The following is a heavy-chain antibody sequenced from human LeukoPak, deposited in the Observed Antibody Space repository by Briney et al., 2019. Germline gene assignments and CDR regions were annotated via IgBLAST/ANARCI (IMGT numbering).Heavy chain of an antibody. D-gene: IGHD5-18*01. Sequence: SETLSLTCAVSGYSISSGYYWGWIRQPPGKGLEWIGGIYHSGSTYYNPSLKSRVTISVDTSKNQFSLKLSSVTAADTAVYYCARDEYSYGHTLDYWGQGTLVTVSS. CDR3: ARDEYSYGHTLDY. CDR2: IYHSGST. CDR1: GYSISSGYY. J-gene: IGHJ4*02. V-gene: IGHV4-38-2*02.